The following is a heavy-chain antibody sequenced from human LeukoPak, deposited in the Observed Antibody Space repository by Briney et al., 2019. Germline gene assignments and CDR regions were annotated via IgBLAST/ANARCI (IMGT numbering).Heavy chain of an antibody. J-gene: IGHJ5*02. CDR3: ARHSGSGSLSRPFDP. Sequence: PSETLSLTCTVSGDSVTSGGFYWAWLRQPPGKGLEWIATVYYTGSTYYNPSLKSRVTISIDTSMNHFSLKLRSVVAPDTAVYYCARHSGSGSLSRPFDPWGQGTLVTVSS. CDR1: GDSVTSGGFY. D-gene: IGHD3-10*01. CDR2: VYYTGST. V-gene: IGHV4-39*02.